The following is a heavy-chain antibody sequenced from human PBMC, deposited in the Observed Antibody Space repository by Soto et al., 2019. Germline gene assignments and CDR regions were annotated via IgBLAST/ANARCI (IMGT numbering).Heavy chain of an antibody. D-gene: IGHD3-22*01. CDR1: GYTFTSYY. V-gene: IGHV1-46*01. CDR3: ARNDNSGLDY. Sequence: QVQLVQSGAEVKKPGASVKVSYKASGYTFTSYYIHWVRQAPGQGLEWMGMINPSGGSTSYAQKFQGRVTMTRDTSTSTVYMELSSLRSEDTAVYYCARNDNSGLDYWGQGTLVTVSS. J-gene: IGHJ4*02. CDR2: INPSGGST.